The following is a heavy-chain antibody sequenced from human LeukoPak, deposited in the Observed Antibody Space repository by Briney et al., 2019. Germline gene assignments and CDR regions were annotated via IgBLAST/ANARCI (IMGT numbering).Heavy chain of an antibody. CDR3: ARTYGDPSLNY. CDR2: IASGSNTI. J-gene: IGHJ4*02. D-gene: IGHD4-17*01. CDR1: GFTFSSYG. V-gene: IGHV3-48*02. Sequence: PGGSLRLSCAASGFTFSSYGLNWVRQAPGKGLEWVSSIASGSNTINYADSVKGRFTISRDNAKNSLYLQMNNLRDEDTAVYYCARTYGDPSLNYWGQGTLVTVSS.